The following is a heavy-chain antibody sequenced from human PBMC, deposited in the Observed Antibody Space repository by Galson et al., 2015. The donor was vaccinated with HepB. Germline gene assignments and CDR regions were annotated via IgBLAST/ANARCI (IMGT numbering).Heavy chain of an antibody. CDR2: IKPKSGGT. CDR3: ARDLTRFLEWYFDY. J-gene: IGHJ4*02. Sequence: SVKVSCKASGYTFTDYYMHWVRQAPGQGLEWMGWIKPKSGGTNYAQKFQGRVTMTRDPSISTACMEVRRLRSDDTAVYYCARDLTRFLEWYFDYWGQGTLVTVSS. V-gene: IGHV1-2*02. CDR1: GYTFTDYY. D-gene: IGHD3-3*01.